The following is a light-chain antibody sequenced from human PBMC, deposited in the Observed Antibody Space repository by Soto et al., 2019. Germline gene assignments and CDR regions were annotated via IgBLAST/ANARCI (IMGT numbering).Light chain of an antibody. CDR1: QSVTSN. V-gene: IGKV3-15*01. CDR3: QQYNNWPPT. CDR2: GAS. J-gene: IGKJ5*01. Sequence: EIVMTQSPATLSVSPGERATLSCRASQSVTSNLAWYQQNPGQAPRLLIYGASTRATGIPARFSGSGSGTEFTLTISSLQSEDVAVYYCQQYNNWPPTFGQGTRLEI.